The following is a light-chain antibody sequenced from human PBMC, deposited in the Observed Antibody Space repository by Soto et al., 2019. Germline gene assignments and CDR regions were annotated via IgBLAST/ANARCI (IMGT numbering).Light chain of an antibody. Sequence: DIHMTQSPSSLSASVGDRVTITCRASQSIGTYLNWYQHKPGKAPKLLIYTASSLQSGVPSRFSGSGSGTDFTLTISGLQPEDLATYYCQESYTTLPFTFGPGTTVDI. J-gene: IGKJ3*01. CDR3: QESYTTLPFT. CDR1: QSIGTY. CDR2: TAS. V-gene: IGKV1-39*01.